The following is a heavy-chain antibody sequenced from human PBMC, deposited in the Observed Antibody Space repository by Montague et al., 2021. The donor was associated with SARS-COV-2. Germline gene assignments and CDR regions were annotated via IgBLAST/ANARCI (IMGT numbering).Heavy chain of an antibody. CDR1: GFSLSTSGVG. D-gene: IGHD1-14*01. CDR3: AHKLYGINRRWFDP. V-gene: IGHV2-5*02. Sequence: VKPTQTLTLTCTFSGFSLSTSGVGVGWIRQPPGKALEWLALIYWDDDKPYSPSLKSRLTITKDTSKNQVVLTMTNMDPVDTATYYCAHKLYGINRRWFDPWGQGTLVTVSS. J-gene: IGHJ5*02. CDR2: IYWDDDK.